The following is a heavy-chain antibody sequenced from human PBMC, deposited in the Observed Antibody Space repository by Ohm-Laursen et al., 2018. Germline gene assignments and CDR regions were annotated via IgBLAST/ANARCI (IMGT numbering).Heavy chain of an antibody. V-gene: IGHV3-74*01. CDR1: GFTFSTYP. Sequence: SLRLSCAASGFTFSTYPMHWVRHGPGKGVVWVSRADSGGSATSYADSVKGRFTISRDNAKNTLYLQMNSLRAEDTAVYYCARVIYSYGFYYNGMDVWGQGTTVTVSS. CDR3: ARVIYSYGFYYNGMDV. J-gene: IGHJ6*02. CDR2: ADSGGSAT. D-gene: IGHD5-18*01.